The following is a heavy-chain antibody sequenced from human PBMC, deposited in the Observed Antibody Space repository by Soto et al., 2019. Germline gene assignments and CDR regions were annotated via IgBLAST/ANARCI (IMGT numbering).Heavy chain of an antibody. CDR2: ISYDGSVK. J-gene: IGHJ4*02. CDR3: TTDSLNYYDSSGFFDY. D-gene: IGHD3-22*01. Sequence: GGSLRLSCAASGFTFSSYGMHWVRQAPGKGLEWVAVISYDGSVKYYADSVKGRFTISRDNSKNTLYLQMNSLKTEDTAVYYCTTDSLNYYDSSGFFDYWGQGTLVTVSS. CDR1: GFTFSSYG. V-gene: IGHV3-30*03.